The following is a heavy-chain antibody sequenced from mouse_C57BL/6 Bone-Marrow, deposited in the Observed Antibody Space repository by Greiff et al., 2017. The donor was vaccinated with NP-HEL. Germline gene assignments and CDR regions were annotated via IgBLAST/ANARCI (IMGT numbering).Heavy chain of an antibody. V-gene: IGHV1-55*01. CDR1: GYTFTSYW. D-gene: IGHD1-1*01. J-gene: IGHJ2*01. CDR3: ARSRYYGSRYDY. Sequence: QVQLQQPGAELVKPGASVKMSCKASGYTFTSYWITWVKQRPGQGLEWIGDIYPGSGSTNYNEKFKSKATLTVDRSSSTAYMQLSGLTSGDSAVYDCARSRYYGSRYDYWGQGATLTVSS. CDR2: IYPGSGST.